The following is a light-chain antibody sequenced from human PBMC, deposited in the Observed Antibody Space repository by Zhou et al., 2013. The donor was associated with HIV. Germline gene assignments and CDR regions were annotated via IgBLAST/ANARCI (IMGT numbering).Light chain of an antibody. J-gene: IGKJ5*01. CDR3: QQYGGTSPT. Sequence: YQQKPGQAPKLLIYSASRRATDIPDRFIGRGSGTEFTLTIAKVEPDDFAVYHCQQYGGTSPTFGQGTRLDNK. V-gene: IGKV3-20*01. CDR2: SAS.